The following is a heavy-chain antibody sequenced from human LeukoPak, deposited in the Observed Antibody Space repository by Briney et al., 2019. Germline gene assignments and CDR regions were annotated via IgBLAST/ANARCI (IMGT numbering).Heavy chain of an antibody. D-gene: IGHD6-13*01. Sequence: PSETLSLTCTVSGGSISSYYWSWIRQPAGKGLEWIGRIYTSGSTNYNPSLKSRVTIPVDKSKNQFSLKLSSVTAADTAVYYCARGVAAAARLYYFDYWGQGTLVTVSS. CDR3: ARGVAAAARLYYFDY. V-gene: IGHV4-4*07. CDR2: IYTSGST. CDR1: GGSISSYY. J-gene: IGHJ4*02.